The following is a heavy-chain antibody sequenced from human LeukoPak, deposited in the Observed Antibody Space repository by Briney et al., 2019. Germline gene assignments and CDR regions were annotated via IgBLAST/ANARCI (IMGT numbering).Heavy chain of an antibody. Sequence: GGALRLSCAASGGSLSSYEMDWVRRAPGKGLEGVSYIGSSGGSRYYADSVKGRLTRSRDRARNSLYPQMNRLRVEDTAVYYGARKDGDAFDIWGQRTMVSVSS. CDR2: IGSSGGSR. D-gene: IGHD2-15*01. CDR1: GGSLSSYE. CDR3: ARKDGDAFDI. V-gene: IGHV3-48*03. J-gene: IGHJ3*02.